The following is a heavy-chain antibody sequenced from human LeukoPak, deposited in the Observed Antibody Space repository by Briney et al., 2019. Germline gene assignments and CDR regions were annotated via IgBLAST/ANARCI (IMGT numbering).Heavy chain of an antibody. Sequence: GGSLRLSCTASGFTFSSYWMHWVRQAPGKGLQWVSAVSGSGGSTYYADSVKGRFTVSRDNSQNTLYLQMNSLRAEDTAVYYCAKVGATQDFWGQGTLVTVSS. J-gene: IGHJ4*02. CDR1: GFTFSSYW. CDR2: VSGSGGST. CDR3: AKVGATQDF. V-gene: IGHV3-23*01. D-gene: IGHD1-26*01.